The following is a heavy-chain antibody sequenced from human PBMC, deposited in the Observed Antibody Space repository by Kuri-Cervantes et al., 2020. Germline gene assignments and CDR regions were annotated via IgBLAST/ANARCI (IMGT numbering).Heavy chain of an antibody. CDR1: GFTFSSYW. CDR3: AKASPDYYYYYYMDV. CDR2: IKQDGSEK. Sequence: GGSLRLSCAASGFTFSSYWMNWVRQVSGKGLEWVANIKQDGSEKYYVDSVKGRFTISRDNAKNSVFLQMNSLRAEDTAVYYCAKASPDYYYYYYMDVWGKGTTVTVSS. V-gene: IGHV3-7*01. J-gene: IGHJ6*03.